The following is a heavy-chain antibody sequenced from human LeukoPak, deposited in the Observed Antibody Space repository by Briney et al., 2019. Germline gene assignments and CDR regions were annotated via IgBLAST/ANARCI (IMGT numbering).Heavy chain of an antibody. Sequence: SETLSLTCAVYGGSFSGYYWSWIRQPPGKGLEWIGEINHSGSTNYNPSLKSRVTISVDTSKNQFSLKLSSVTAADTAVYYCARGGWGYDFNWFDPWGQGTLVTVSS. D-gene: IGHD5-12*01. CDR2: INHSGST. CDR3: ARGGWGYDFNWFDP. V-gene: IGHV4-34*01. CDR1: GGSFSGYY. J-gene: IGHJ5*02.